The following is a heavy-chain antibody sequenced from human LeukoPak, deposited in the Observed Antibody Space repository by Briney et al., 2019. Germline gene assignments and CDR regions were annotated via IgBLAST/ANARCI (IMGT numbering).Heavy chain of an antibody. CDR3: ARDQGYSSSLYYFDY. J-gene: IGHJ4*02. CDR1: GYTFTSYG. Sequence: ASVKVSCKASGYTFTSYGISWVRQAPGQGLEWMGWISAYNGNTNYAQELQGRVTMTTDTSTSTAYMELRSLRSDDTAVYYCARDQGYSSSLYYFDYWGQGTLVTVSS. CDR2: ISAYNGNT. V-gene: IGHV1-18*01. D-gene: IGHD6-13*01.